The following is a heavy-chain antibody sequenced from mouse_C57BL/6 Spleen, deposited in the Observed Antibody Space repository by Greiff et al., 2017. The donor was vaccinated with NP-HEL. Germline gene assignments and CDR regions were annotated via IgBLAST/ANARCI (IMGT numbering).Heavy chain of an antibody. Sequence: VKLQQPGAELVRPGTSVKLSCKASGYTFTSYWMHWVKQRPGQGLEWIGVIDPSDSYTNYNQKFKGKATLTVDTSSSTAYMQLSSLTSEDSAVYYCARDYRPYAMDYWGQGTSVTVSS. J-gene: IGHJ4*01. CDR3: ARDYRPYAMDY. CDR1: GYTFTSYW. D-gene: IGHD1-1*02. V-gene: IGHV1-59*01. CDR2: IDPSDSYT.